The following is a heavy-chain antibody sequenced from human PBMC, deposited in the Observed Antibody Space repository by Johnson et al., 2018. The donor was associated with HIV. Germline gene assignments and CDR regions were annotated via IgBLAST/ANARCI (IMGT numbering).Heavy chain of an antibody. CDR3: ARYSGWYDDAFDI. J-gene: IGHJ3*02. V-gene: IGHV3-7*05. CDR2: IKQDGSEK. D-gene: IGHD6-19*01. Sequence: EVQLVESGGGFVQPGGSLRLSCAASGFTFSSYWMSWVRQAPGKGLEWVANIKQDGSEKYYVDSVKGRFTISRDNAKNSLYLQMNSLRAEDTAVYYCARYSGWYDDAFDIWGQGTMVTVSS. CDR1: GFTFSSYW.